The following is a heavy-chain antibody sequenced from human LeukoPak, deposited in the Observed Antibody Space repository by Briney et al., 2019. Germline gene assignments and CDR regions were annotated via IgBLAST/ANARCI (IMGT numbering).Heavy chain of an antibody. D-gene: IGHD3-10*01. CDR2: INHSGST. V-gene: IGHV4-38-2*02. J-gene: IGHJ4*02. CDR1: GYSISSGYY. CDR3: ARRITMVRGLFIGGKGLYFDY. Sequence: SETLSLTCTVSGYSISSGYYWGWIRQPPGKGLEWIGEINHSGSTNYNPSLKSRVTISVDTSKNQFSLKLSSVTAADTAVYYCARRITMVRGLFIGGKGLYFDYWGQGTLVTVSS.